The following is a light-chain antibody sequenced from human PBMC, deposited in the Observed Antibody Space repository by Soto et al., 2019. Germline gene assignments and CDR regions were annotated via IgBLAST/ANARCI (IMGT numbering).Light chain of an antibody. CDR3: SSYAGSNVLVV. J-gene: IGLJ2*01. CDR1: SSDIGSYNL. Sequence: QSVLTQPGSVSGSPGQSITISCSGTSSDIGSYNLVSWYQQHPGTAPNVIIFEGRRLPSGVSSRFSGSKSGNTASLTISGLRPEDEAEDYCSSYAGSNVLVVFGGGTKVTVL. CDR2: EGR. V-gene: IGLV2-23*01.